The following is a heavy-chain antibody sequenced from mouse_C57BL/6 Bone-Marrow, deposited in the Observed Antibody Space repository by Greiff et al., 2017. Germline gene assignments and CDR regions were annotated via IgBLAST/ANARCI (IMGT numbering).Heavy chain of an antibody. CDR1: GFTFSSYG. V-gene: IGHV5-6*01. CDR3: ARLHYYGSSYGFAY. CDR2: ISSGGSYT. D-gene: IGHD1-1*01. J-gene: IGHJ3*01. Sequence: EVQVVESGGDLVKPGGSLKLSCAASGFTFSSYGMSWVRQTPDKRLEWVATISSGGSYTYYPDSVKGRFTISRDNAKNTLYLQMSSLKSEDTAMYYCARLHYYGSSYGFAYWGQGTLVTVSA.